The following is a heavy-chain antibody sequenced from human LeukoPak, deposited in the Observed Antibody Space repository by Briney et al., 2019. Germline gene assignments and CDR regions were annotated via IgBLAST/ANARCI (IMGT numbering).Heavy chain of an antibody. J-gene: IGHJ4*02. CDR1: GFSFSSYW. CDR2: ISSDGSST. V-gene: IGHV3-74*01. D-gene: IGHD2-21*01. Sequence: GESLRLSCAASGFSFSSYWMDWVRQAPGKGLVWVSRISSDGSSTYYADSVEGRFTISRDNAKNTLYLQMNSLRAEDTAVYYCARVRSGYYFDYWGQGTLVTVSS. CDR3: ARVRSGYYFDY.